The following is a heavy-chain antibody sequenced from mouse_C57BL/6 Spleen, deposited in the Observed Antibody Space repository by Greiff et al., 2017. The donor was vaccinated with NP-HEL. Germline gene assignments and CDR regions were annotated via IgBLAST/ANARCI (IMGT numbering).Heavy chain of an antibody. V-gene: IGHV3-1*01. Sequence: EVQLQESGPGMVKPSQSFSLTCTVTGYSITSGYDWHWIRHFPGNKLEWMGYISYSGSTNYNPSLKSRISITHDTSKNHFFLKLNSVTTEDTATYYCARGDYYSNAMDYWGQGTSVTVSS. J-gene: IGHJ4*01. D-gene: IGHD2-5*01. CDR1: GYSITSGYD. CDR3: ARGDYYSNAMDY. CDR2: ISYSGST.